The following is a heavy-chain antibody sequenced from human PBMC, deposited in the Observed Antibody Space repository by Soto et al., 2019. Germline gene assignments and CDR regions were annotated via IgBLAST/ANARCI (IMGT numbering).Heavy chain of an antibody. CDR3: ARAVEDEYSGHMNFDY. Sequence: SETLSLTCAVSHYSISSGYYWGWIRQPPGKGLEWIGTIYHSGNTYYNPSLKSRVAISVDTSKNQFSLMLSSVTAADTAVYYCARAVEDEYSGHMNFDYWGQGTLVTVSS. D-gene: IGHD5-12*01. CDR1: HYSISSGYY. V-gene: IGHV4-38-2*01. J-gene: IGHJ4*02. CDR2: IYHSGNT.